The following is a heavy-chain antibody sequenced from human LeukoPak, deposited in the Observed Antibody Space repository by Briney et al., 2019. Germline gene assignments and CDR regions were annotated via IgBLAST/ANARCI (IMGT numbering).Heavy chain of an antibody. CDR1: GYTFTSYG. J-gene: IGHJ4*02. CDR2: ISAYNGNT. Sequence: GASVKVSCKASGYTFTSYGISWVRQAPGQGLEWMGCISAYNGNTSYAQKLQGRVTMTTDTSTSTTYMELRSLRSDDTAVYYCARVQLEAYDFWSAYCSFNRADYWGQGTLVTVSS. D-gene: IGHD3-3*01. V-gene: IGHV1-18*01. CDR3: ARVQLEAYDFWSAYCSFNRADY.